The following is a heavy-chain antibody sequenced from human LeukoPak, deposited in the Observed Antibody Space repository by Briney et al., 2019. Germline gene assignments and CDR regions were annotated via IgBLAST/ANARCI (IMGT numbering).Heavy chain of an antibody. CDR2: IYYSGST. CDR1: GGSISSYY. D-gene: IGHD1-26*01. J-gene: IGHJ4*02. V-gene: IGHV4-59*08. CDR3: ARNSDYVDY. Sequence: SETLSLTCTVSGGSISSYYWSWIRQPPGKGLEWIGYIYYSGSTNYNPSLKSRVTISVDTSKNQFSLKLSSVTAADTAVYYCARNSDYVDYWGQGTLVTVSS.